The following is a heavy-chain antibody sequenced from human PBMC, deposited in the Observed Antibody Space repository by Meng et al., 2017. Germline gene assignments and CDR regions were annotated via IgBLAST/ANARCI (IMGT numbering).Heavy chain of an antibody. V-gene: IGHV3-7*01. CDR1: GFTFSSYW. CDR2: IKQDGSGK. J-gene: IGHJ4*02. D-gene: IGHD5-12*01. Sequence: GESLKISCEASGFTFSSYWMSWVRQAPGKGLEWVAKIKQDGSGKYYVDSVKGRFTISRDNTKNSLYLQMNNLRAEDTAVYYCARGPELDSGYNSYFDYWGQGTLVTVS. CDR3: ARGPELDSGYNSYFDY.